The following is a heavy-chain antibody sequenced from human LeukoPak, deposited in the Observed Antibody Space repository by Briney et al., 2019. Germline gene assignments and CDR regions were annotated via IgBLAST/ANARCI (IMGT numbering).Heavy chain of an antibody. V-gene: IGHV1-8*03. CDR2: MNPNSGNT. CDR3: ARDRHYYGSGSYYSGYYYYYMDV. D-gene: IGHD3-10*01. Sequence: ASVKVSCKASGYTFTSYDINWVRQATGQGLEWMGWMNPNSGNTGYAQKFQGRVTITRNTSISTAYMELSSLRSEDTAVYYCARDRHYYGSGSYYSGYYYYYMDVWGKGTTVTVSS. CDR1: GYTFTSYD. J-gene: IGHJ6*03.